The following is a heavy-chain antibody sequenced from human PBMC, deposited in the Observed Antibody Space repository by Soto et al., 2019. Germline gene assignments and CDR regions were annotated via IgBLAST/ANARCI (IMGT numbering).Heavy chain of an antibody. J-gene: IGHJ4*01. V-gene: IGHV1-69*04. CDR2: IIPILGIA. D-gene: IGHD5-12*01. CDR1: GYSFTSHY. Sequence: ASVKVSCKAIGYSFTSHYMHWVRQAPGQGLEWMGRIIPILGIANYAQKFQGRVTITADKSTSTAYMELSSLRSEDTAVYYCARDVGWLQTYYYFDYWG. CDR3: ARDVGWLQTYYYFDY.